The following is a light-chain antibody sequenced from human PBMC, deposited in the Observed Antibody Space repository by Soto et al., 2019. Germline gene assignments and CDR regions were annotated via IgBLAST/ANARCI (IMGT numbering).Light chain of an antibody. CDR2: AAT. J-gene: IGKJ3*01. Sequence: EIVMTQSPATLSVSPGERATLSCRASQSVSSNLAWSQHKSGQAPRLLIYAATTRATGIPARFSGSGSGTEFTLTISSLQSEDFAVYYCQQYNNWPRAFGPGTKVDIK. CDR1: QSVSSN. V-gene: IGKV3-15*01. CDR3: QQYNNWPRA.